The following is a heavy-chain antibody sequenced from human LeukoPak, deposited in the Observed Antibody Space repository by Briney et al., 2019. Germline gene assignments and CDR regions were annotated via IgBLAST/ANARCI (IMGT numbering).Heavy chain of an antibody. CDR1: GYTFNGYY. J-gene: IGHJ4*02. D-gene: IGHD3-3*01. Sequence: GASVKVSCKASGYTFNGYYMHWVRQAPGQGPEWMGWINPNSGGTNYAQQFQGRVTMTRDTSINTAYMELSRLTPDDTAVYYCARDFSYWSTREWYYFDFWGQGTLVTVSS. CDR3: ARDFSYWSTREWYYFDF. CDR2: INPNSGGT. V-gene: IGHV1-2*02.